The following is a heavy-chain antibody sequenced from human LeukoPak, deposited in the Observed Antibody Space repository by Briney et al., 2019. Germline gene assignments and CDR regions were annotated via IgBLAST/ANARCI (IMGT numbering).Heavy chain of an antibody. V-gene: IGHV4-59*12. Sequence: SETLSLTCSVSDDSITMYYWTWIRQPPGKGLEWIGYVDHTGSTNFNPSLNGRVSISRDTTKNLFSLRLRSVTAADTAVYYCARAPHFFDARGSRYYFDSWGQGALVTVSS. CDR1: DDSITMYY. CDR3: ARAPHFFDARGSRYYFDS. D-gene: IGHD3-10*01. CDR2: VDHTGST. J-gene: IGHJ4*02.